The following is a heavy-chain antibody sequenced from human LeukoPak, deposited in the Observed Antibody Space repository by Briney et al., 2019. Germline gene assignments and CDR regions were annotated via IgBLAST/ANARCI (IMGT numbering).Heavy chain of an antibody. V-gene: IGHV1-46*01. CDR2: INPSGGST. Sequence: GASVKVSCKASGYTFTSYYMHWVRQAPGQGLAWMELINPSGGSTSYAQKFQGRVTMTRDTSTSTVYMELSSLRSEDTAVYYCARGAYLSIVGATPFGYWGQGTLVTVSS. CDR3: ARGAYLSIVGATPFGY. J-gene: IGHJ4*02. D-gene: IGHD1-26*01. CDR1: GYTFTSYY.